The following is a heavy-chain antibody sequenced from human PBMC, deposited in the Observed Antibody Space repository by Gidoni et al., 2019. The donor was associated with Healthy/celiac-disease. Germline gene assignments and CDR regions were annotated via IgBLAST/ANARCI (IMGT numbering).Heavy chain of an antibody. CDR1: GGSFSGYY. CDR3: ARGREATTRVDY. J-gene: IGHJ4*02. Sequence: QVQLQQWGAGLLKPSETLSLTCAVYGGSFSGYYWSWIRQPPGKGLEWIGEINHSGSTNYNPSLKSRVTISVDTSKNQFSLKLSSVTAADTAVYYCARGREATTRVDYWGQGTLVTVSS. V-gene: IGHV4-34*01. CDR2: INHSGST. D-gene: IGHD5-12*01.